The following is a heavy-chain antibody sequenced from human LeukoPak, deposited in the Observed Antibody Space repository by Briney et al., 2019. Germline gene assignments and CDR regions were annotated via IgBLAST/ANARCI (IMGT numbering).Heavy chain of an antibody. CDR3: ATPPYGTDTYGSWFES. CDR2: ILSDGSTK. Sequence: GGSLRLSCTASGIAFNQYSMHWVRQAPGKGLEWVAFILSDGSTKYYEDSVKGRFSISRDSSNKTLYLQMNSLGAEDTGMYYCATPPYGTDTYGSWFESWGQGTLVTVSS. V-gene: IGHV3-30*02. J-gene: IGHJ5*01. D-gene: IGHD3-10*01. CDR1: GIAFNQYS.